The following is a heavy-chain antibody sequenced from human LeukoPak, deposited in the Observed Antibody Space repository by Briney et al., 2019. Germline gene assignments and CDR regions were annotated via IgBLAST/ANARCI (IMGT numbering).Heavy chain of an antibody. Sequence: GASVTVSCKASGCTFTGYYMHWVRQAPGQGLEWMGIINPSGGSTSYAQKFQGRVTMTRDTSTSTVYMELSSLRSEDTAVYYCARDASIFIAARPGGRGILSYWGQGTLVTVSS. CDR3: ARDASIFIAARPGGRGILSY. J-gene: IGHJ4*02. CDR2: INPSGGST. V-gene: IGHV1-46*01. CDR1: GCTFTGYY. D-gene: IGHD6-6*01.